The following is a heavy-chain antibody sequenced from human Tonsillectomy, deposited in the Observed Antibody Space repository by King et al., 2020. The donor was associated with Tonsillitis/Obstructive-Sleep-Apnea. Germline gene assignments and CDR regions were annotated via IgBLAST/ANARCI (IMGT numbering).Heavy chain of an antibody. J-gene: IGHJ5*02. CDR2: IIPILDRA. CDR3: AKVTAAADSGGHWLAP. V-gene: IGHV1-69*04. Sequence: QLVQSGAEVKTPGSSVKVSCKASGGTFSSYPISWVRQAPGQGLEWMGRIIPILDRANYAQKFQGRVTITADKSKRTAYMELSGLRSEDTAVYYCAKVTAAADSGGHWLAPWGQGTLVTVSS. D-gene: IGHD6-13*01. CDR1: GGTFSSYP.